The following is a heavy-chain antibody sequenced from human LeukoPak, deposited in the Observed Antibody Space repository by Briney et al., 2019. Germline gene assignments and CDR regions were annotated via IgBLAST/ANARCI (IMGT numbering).Heavy chain of an antibody. CDR2: ISSSSSYT. V-gene: IGHV3-11*06. CDR1: GFTFSDYY. Sequence: GGSLRLSCAASGFTFSDYYMSWIRQAPGKGLEWVSYISSSSSYTNYADSVKGRFTISRDNAKNSLYLQMNSLRAEDTAVYYCARWRVAGMDYFDYWGQGTLVTVSS. J-gene: IGHJ4*02. CDR3: ARWRVAGMDYFDY. D-gene: IGHD6-19*01.